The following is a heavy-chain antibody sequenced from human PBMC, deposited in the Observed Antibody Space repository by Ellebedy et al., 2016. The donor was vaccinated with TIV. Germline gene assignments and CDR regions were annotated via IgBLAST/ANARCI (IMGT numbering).Heavy chain of an antibody. V-gene: IGHV3-23*01. CDR3: AKDLFPSSTGPFDY. Sequence: PGGSLRLSCAGSGFTFSSYAMSWVRQAPGKGLEWVSGVSDSGGSTYYADSVKGRFTISRDNSKNTRYLQMNSLRAEDTAVYYCAKDLFPSSTGPFDYWGQGTLVTVSS. CDR1: GFTFSSYA. J-gene: IGHJ4*02. D-gene: IGHD1-1*01. CDR2: VSDSGGST.